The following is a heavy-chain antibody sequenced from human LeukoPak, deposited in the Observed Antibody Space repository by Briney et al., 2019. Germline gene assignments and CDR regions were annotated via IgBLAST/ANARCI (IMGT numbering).Heavy chain of an antibody. V-gene: IGHV3-20*04. J-gene: IGHJ4*02. CDR2: INWNGDST. CDR1: GFNFDEYG. Sequence: PGGSLILSCAASGFNFDEYGMIWVRQGLGKGLEWVSGINWNGDSTGYADSVKGRFTISRDNAKNSLYLQMNSLRAEDTALYYCARGGRGSWGQGTPVTVSS. D-gene: IGHD5-12*01. CDR3: ARGGRGS.